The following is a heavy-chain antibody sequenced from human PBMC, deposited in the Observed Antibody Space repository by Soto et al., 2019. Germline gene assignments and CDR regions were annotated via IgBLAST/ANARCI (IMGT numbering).Heavy chain of an antibody. V-gene: IGHV3-23*01. CDR2: IGPRGRDT. J-gene: IGHJ3*02. Sequence: PGGSLRLSCAVSGFTINSHAMGWVRQAPGKGLEWVSAIGPRGRDTYYADSVKGRFTISRDNSKNTVSLQMNSLRAEDTALYYCAKATWNYGDAFDIWGQGTMVTVSS. CDR1: GFTINSHA. CDR3: AKATWNYGDAFDI. D-gene: IGHD1-7*01.